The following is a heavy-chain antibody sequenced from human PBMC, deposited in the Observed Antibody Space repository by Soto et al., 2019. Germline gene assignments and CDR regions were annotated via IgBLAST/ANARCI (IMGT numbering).Heavy chain of an antibody. V-gene: IGHV3-7*01. J-gene: IGHJ4*02. CDR3: ARGRGYCGGTNCYLDY. CDR2: IKPDGSEK. Sequence: GGSLRLSCAASGFTFSSYWMSWVRQAPGKGLEWVANIKPDGSEKYYVDSVKGRFTISRDNAKNSLYLQMNSLGDDDTAVYYCARGRGYCGGTNCYLDYWGQGALVTVSS. D-gene: IGHD2-21*01. CDR1: GFTFSSYW.